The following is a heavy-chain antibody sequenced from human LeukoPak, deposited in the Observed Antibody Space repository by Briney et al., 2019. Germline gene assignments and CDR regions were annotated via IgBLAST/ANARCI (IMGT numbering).Heavy chain of an antibody. CDR1: GYNFTNYW. J-gene: IGHJ1*01. D-gene: IGHD6-13*01. V-gene: IGHV5-51*01. Sequence: GESLRISCKGSGYNFTNYWIGWVRPMPGKGLECMGIIYPGDSDTRYSPSFQGQVTISADKSISTAYLQWSSLKASDTAMYYCARHLGTYSGSGFQHWGQGTLVTVSS. CDR3: ARHLGTYSGSGFQH. CDR2: IYPGDSDT.